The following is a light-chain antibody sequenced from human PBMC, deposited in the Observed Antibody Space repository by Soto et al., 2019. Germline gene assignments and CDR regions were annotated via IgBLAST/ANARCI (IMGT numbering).Light chain of an antibody. V-gene: IGKV3-11*01. CDR3: QQRSNWPPWT. J-gene: IGKJ1*01. Sequence: EIVLTQSPATLSLSPGERATLSCRASRSVSSYLAWYQQKPGQAPRLLIYDASNGATGIPARFSGSGSGTDFTLTTSSLEPEDFAVYYCQQRSNWPPWTFGQGTKVDI. CDR1: RSVSSY. CDR2: DAS.